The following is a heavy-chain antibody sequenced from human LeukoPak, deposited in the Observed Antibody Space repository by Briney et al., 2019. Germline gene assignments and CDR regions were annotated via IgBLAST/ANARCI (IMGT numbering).Heavy chain of an antibody. CDR3: VRGNWGDY. Sequence: GGSLRLSCAAPGFTFSSYWMSWVRQAPGKGLEWVANIKQDGSEKYYVDSVKGRFTISRDNAKNSLYLQMNSLRAEDTAVYYCVRGNWGDYWGQGTLVTVSS. CDR2: IKQDGSEK. D-gene: IGHD7-27*01. V-gene: IGHV3-7*01. J-gene: IGHJ4*02. CDR1: GFTFSSYW.